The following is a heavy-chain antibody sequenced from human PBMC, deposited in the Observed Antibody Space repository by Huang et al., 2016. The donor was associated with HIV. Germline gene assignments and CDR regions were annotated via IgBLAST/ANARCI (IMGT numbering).Heavy chain of an antibody. J-gene: IGHJ4*02. V-gene: IGHV3-48*02. CDR2: ISSSSSSI. Sequence: EVQLVESGGGLVQPGGSLRLSCAGFSLSTYGMNWFRQAPGKGLEWLSDISSSSSSIHYGDSVKGRFTTSRDNGQNSLYLQMNSLSDEDTAVYYCASGYGYFDYWGRGTLVAVSS. CDR1: GFSLSTYG. CDR3: ASGYGYFDY. D-gene: IGHD5-18*01.